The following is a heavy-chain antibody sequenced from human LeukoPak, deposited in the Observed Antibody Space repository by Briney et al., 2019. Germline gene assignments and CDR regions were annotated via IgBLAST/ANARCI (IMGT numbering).Heavy chain of an antibody. V-gene: IGHV1-24*01. D-gene: IGHD2-2*01. J-gene: IGHJ4*02. CDR2: FDPEDGET. Sequence: ASVKVSCKVSGYTLTELSMHWVRQAPGKGLEWMGGFDPEDGETIYAQKFQGRVTMTEDTSTDTAYMELSSLRSEDTAVYYCATGVVVVPAEPYFDYWGQGTLVTVSS. CDR1: GYTLTELS. CDR3: ATGVVVVPAEPYFDY.